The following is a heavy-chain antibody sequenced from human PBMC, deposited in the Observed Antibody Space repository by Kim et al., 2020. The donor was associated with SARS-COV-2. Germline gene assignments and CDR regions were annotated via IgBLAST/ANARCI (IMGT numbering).Heavy chain of an antibody. CDR3: AKEGYGSGYFDY. J-gene: IGHJ4*02. Sequence: GYAVSGKGRFTISRDNAKNSLYLQMNSLRAEDTALYYCAKEGYGSGYFDYWGQGTLVTVSS. V-gene: IGHV3-9*01. D-gene: IGHD3-10*01.